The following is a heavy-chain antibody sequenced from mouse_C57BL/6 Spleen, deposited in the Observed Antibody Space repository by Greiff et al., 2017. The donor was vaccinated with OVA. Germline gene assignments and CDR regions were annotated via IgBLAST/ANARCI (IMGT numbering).Heavy chain of an antibody. Sequence: VQLQQPGAELVKPGASVKLSCKASGYTFTSYWMQWVKQRPGQGLEWIGEIDPSDSYTNYNQKFKGKATLTVDTSSSTAYMQLSSLTSEDSAVYYCARDGDRRGAMDYWGQGTSVTVSS. V-gene: IGHV1-50*01. CDR2: IDPSDSYT. CDR3: ARDGDRRGAMDY. D-gene: IGHD2-3*01. CDR1: GYTFTSYW. J-gene: IGHJ4*01.